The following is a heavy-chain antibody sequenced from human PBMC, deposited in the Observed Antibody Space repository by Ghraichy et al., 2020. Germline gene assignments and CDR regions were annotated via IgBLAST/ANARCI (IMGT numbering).Heavy chain of an antibody. V-gene: IGHV3-21*01. CDR2: ISSSSSYI. CDR1: GFTFSSYS. CDR3: ASELGYCSSTSCAGVDY. J-gene: IGHJ4*02. Sequence: GESLNISCAASGFTFSSYSMNWVRQAPGKGLEWVSSISSSSSYIYYADSVKGRFTISRDNAKNSLYLQVNSLRAEDTAVYYCASELGYCSSTSCAGVDYWGQGTLVTVSS. D-gene: IGHD2-2*01.